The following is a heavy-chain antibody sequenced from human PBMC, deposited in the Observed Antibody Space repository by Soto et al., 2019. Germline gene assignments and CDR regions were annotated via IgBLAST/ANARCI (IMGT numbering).Heavy chain of an antibody. CDR2: IIPIFGTA. CDR3: ARDLYDSSSALHDGPFYYYYYYGMDV. CDR1: GGTFSSYA. J-gene: IGHJ6*02. V-gene: IGHV1-69*13. Sequence: SVKVSCKASGGTFSSYAISWVRQAPGQGLEWMGGIIPIFGTANYAQKFQGRVTITADESTSTAYMELSSLRSEDTAVYYCARDLYDSSSALHDGPFYYYYYYGMDVWGQGTTVTVSS. D-gene: IGHD6-6*01.